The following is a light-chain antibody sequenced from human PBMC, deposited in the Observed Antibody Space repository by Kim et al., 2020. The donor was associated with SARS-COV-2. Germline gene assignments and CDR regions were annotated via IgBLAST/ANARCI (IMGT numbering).Light chain of an antibody. CDR2: STN. CDR1: SGSISTSYY. CDR3: VLYMGSGIWV. J-gene: IGLJ3*02. Sequence: TVTLTCVLSSGSISTSYYPSWYQQTPGQAPRTLIYSTNTRSSGVPDRFSGSILGNKAALTITGAQADDESDYYCVLYMGSGIWVFGGGTQLTVL. V-gene: IGLV8-61*01.